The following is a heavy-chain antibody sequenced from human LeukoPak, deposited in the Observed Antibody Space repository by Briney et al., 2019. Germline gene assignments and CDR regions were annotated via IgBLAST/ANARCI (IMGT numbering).Heavy chain of an antibody. CDR1: EFSVSSNY. J-gene: IGHJ4*02. V-gene: IGHV3-66*01. D-gene: IGHD5-12*01. CDR2: IYSDGST. Sequence: GGSLRLSCAASEFSVSSNYMSWVRKAPAKGLEWDSLIYSDGSTNYADSVKLRFTISRDSSKKTLYLQMNSLRAEDTAVYYCARGPSGYHNIGGQGTLVTVSS. CDR3: ARGPSGYHNI.